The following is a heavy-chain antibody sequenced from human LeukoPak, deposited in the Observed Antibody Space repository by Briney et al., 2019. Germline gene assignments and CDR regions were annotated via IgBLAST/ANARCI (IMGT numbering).Heavy chain of an antibody. CDR3: ARDLGSGRHGHGY. CDR2: IIPIFGTA. Sequence: GASVKVSCKASGGTFSSYAISWVRQAPGQGLEWIGRIIPIFGTANYAQKFQGRVTITTDESTSTAYMELSSLRSEDTAVYYCARDLGSGRHGHGYWGQGTLVTVSS. V-gene: IGHV1-69*05. J-gene: IGHJ4*02. CDR1: GGTFSSYA. D-gene: IGHD6-19*01.